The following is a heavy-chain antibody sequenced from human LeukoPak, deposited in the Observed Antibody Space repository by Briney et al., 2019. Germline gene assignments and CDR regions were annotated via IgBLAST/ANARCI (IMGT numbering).Heavy chain of an antibody. D-gene: IGHD1-14*01. CDR2: MNPNSGNT. V-gene: IGHV1-8*01. CDR3: VRGSHRDWFDP. J-gene: IGHJ5*02. CDR1: GCTFTSYD. Sequence: ASVKVSCKASGCTFTSYDINWVRQATGQGLEWMGWMNPNSGNTGYAQKFQGRVTMTRNTSISTAYMELSSLRSEDTAVYYCVRGSHRDWFDPWGQGTLVTVSS.